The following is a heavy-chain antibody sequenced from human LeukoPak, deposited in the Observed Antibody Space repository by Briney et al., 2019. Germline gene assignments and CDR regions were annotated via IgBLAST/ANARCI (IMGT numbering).Heavy chain of an antibody. Sequence: GGSLRLSCAASGFTFSNYEMNWVPQAPGTGLEWGSDISFSGSTMSYAESVKGRFTISRDNANKSLYLQMNSLRAEDTAVYYCARGVPIDYWGQGALVTV. J-gene: IGHJ4*02. CDR1: GFTFSNYE. D-gene: IGHD1-1*01. CDR2: ISFSGSTM. CDR3: ARGVPIDY. V-gene: IGHV3-48*03.